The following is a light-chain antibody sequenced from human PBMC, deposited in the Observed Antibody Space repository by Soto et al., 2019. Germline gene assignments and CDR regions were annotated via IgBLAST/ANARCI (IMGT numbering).Light chain of an antibody. V-gene: IGLV2-14*01. J-gene: IGLJ1*01. Sequence: QSALTKPASVSGSPGQSITISCTGTSSDVGGYNYVSWYQQHPGKAPKLMIYEVSNRPSGVSNRFSGSKSGNTASLTISGLQAEDEADYYCSSYTGSSTSVFGTGTKLTVL. CDR3: SSYTGSSTSV. CDR2: EVS. CDR1: SSDVGGYNY.